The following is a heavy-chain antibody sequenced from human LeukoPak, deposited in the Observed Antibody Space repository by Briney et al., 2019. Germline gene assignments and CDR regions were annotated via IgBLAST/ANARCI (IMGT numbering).Heavy chain of an antibody. CDR3: VKGSKTSRPYYFDF. CDR2: ITGSGDDT. J-gene: IGHJ4*02. V-gene: IGHV3-23*01. CDR1: GFTFSSYA. Sequence: TGGSLRLSCAASGFTFSSYAMSWVRQTPEKGLEWVSAITGSGDDTFHADSVKGRFTTSRDNSRNTLYLQMNSLRAEDTAVYNCVKGSKTSRPYYFDFWGQGALVTVSS.